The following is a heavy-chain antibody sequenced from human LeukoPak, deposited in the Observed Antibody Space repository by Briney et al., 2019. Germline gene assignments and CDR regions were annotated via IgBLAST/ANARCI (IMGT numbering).Heavy chain of an antibody. CDR2: INHSGST. CDR3: ARGDNQTGFDY. Sequence: PSETLSLTCAVYGGSFSGYYWSWIRQPPGKGLEWIGEINHSGSTNYNPSLKSRVTISVDTSKNQFSLKLSSVTAADTAVYYCARGDNQTGFDYWGQGTLVTVSS. CDR1: GGSFSGYY. D-gene: IGHD1-1*01. J-gene: IGHJ4*02. V-gene: IGHV4-34*01.